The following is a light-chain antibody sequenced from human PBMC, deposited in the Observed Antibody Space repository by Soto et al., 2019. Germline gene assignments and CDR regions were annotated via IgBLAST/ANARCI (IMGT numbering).Light chain of an antibody. CDR2: EVY. CDR1: SNNVGNYNL. CDR3: CSYAGSDTYG. J-gene: IGLJ1*01. Sequence: QSALTQPASVSGSPGQSITISCTGTSNNVGNYNLVSWYQQHPGKAPKLMIYEVYKRPPGVSNRFSGSKSGITASLTISGLQAEDEGDYYCCSYAGSDTYGFGTGTKLTVL. V-gene: IGLV2-23*02.